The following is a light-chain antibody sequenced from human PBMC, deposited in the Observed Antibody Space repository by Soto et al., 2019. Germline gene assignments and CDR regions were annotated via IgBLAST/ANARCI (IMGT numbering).Light chain of an antibody. CDR2: AAS. CDR3: QQYCSYPA. J-gene: IGKJ1*01. V-gene: IGKV1-8*01. Sequence: AIRMTQSPSSLSASTGDRVTITCRASQGISSYLAWYQQKPGKAPKLLIYAASTLQSGVPSRFSGSGSGTDFTLTISCLQSEDFATYYCQQYCSYPAFGQGTKVDIK. CDR1: QGISSY.